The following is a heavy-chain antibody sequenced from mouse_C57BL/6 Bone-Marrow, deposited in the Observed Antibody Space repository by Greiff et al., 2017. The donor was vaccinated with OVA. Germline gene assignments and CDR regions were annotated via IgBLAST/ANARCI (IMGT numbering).Heavy chain of an antibody. J-gene: IGHJ2*01. Sequence: QVQLQQSGPELVKPGASVKISCKASGYAFSSSWMNWVKQRPGKGLEWIGRIYPGDGDTNYNGKFKGKATLTADKSSSTAYMQLSSLTSEDSAVYFCASSVYYLDYWGQGTTLTVSS. CDR3: ASSVYYLDY. CDR2: IYPGDGDT. V-gene: IGHV1-82*01. CDR1: GYAFSSSW.